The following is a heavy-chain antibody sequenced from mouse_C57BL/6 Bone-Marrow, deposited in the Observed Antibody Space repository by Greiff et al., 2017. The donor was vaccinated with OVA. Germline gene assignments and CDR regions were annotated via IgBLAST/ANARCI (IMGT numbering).Heavy chain of an antibody. J-gene: IGHJ4*01. V-gene: IGHV1-15*01. CDR1: GYTFTDYE. Sequence: VQLQQSGAELVRPGASVTLSCKASGYTFTDYEMHWVKQTPVHGLEWIGAIDPETGGTAYNQKFKGKAILTADKSSSTAYMELRSLTSEDSDVYYCTRRQLRPLDYWGQGTSVTVSS. D-gene: IGHD3-2*02. CDR2: IDPETGGT. CDR3: TRRQLRPLDY.